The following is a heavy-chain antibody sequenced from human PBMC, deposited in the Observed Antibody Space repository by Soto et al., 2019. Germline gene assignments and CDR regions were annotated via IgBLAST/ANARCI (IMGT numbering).Heavy chain of an antibody. CDR2: VSQDGRNT. CDR3: AKGGRQWLVTSDFNY. V-gene: IGHV3-30*18. Sequence: VQLVESGGGVVQPGRSLRLSCAASGFTFSDYAMHWVRQAPGKGLEGVAVVSQDGRNTHYADSVKGRFTISSDSAKNTVSPEMTSLRAEDTAVYYCAKGGRQWLVTSDFNYWGQGALVTVSS. CDR1: GFTFSDYA. J-gene: IGHJ4*02. D-gene: IGHD6-19*01.